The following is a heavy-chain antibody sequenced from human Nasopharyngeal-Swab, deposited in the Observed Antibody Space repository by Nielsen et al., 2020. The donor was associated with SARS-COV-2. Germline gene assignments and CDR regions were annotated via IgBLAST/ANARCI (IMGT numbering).Heavy chain of an antibody. Sequence: WIRQPPGRGLEWIGSIYYSGSTYYNPSLKSRVTISVDKSKNQFSLKLSSVTAADTAVYYCARVSEQQLAPPHFDSWGQGTLVTVSS. CDR3: ARVSEQQLAPPHFDS. V-gene: IGHV4-39*07. D-gene: IGHD6-13*01. J-gene: IGHJ4*02. CDR2: IYYSGST.